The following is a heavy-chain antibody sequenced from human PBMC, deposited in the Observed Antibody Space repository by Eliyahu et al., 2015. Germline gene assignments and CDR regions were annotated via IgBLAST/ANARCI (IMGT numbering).Heavy chain of an antibody. CDR2: VSHIGNT. CDR3: ARGLMGTGWQNWYFDL. CDR1: GVSVSSNRYY. D-gene: IGHD6-19*01. V-gene: IGHV4-61*03. J-gene: IGHJ2*01. Sequence: QVQLLESGPGLVKPSETLSLICNVSGVSVSSNRYYWNWIRQTPGKGLEWIGYVSHIGNTYYIPSLRGRVTMSLDIASNHFSLNLRSVTTADTAVFYCARGLMGTGWQNWYFDLWGRGTLVTVSS.